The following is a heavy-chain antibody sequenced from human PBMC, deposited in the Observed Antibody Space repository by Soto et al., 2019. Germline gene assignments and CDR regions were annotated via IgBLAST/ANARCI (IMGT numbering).Heavy chain of an antibody. V-gene: IGHV3-7*01. CDR1: GFTFSSYW. D-gene: IGHD6-13*01. CDR2: IKQDGSEE. Sequence: EVQLVESGGGLVQPGGSLRLSCVDSGFTFSSYWMSWVRQAPVKGLEWVGNIKQDGSEENYVDSVKGRFTISRDNAKNSMYLQMNSLRVEDRAVYYCARIAASGRGWDVWGQGTTVVVYS. J-gene: IGHJ6*02. CDR3: ARIAASGRGWDV.